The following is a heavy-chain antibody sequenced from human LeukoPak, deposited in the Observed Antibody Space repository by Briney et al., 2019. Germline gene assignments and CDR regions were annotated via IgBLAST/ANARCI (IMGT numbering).Heavy chain of an antibody. J-gene: IGHJ4*02. CDR3: AKDLSFGTDWPYFDS. D-gene: IGHD3/OR15-3a*01. CDR2: ISFDGSKK. Sequence: GGSLRLSCAASGFTLSSYGMHWVRQAPGKGLEWVAFISFDGSKKYYGDSVKGRFTISRDNSKNTLYLQMNSLRRGDTAVYYCAKDLSFGTDWPYFDSRGQGTLVTVSS. V-gene: IGHV3-30*18. CDR1: GFTLSSYG.